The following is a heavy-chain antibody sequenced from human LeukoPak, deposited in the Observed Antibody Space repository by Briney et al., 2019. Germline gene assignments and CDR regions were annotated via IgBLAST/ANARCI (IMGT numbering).Heavy chain of an antibody. Sequence: SETLSLTCTVSGGSISSGDYYWSWIRQPPGKGLEWIGYIYYSGSTYYNPSLKSRVTISVDTSKNQFSLKLSSVTAADTAVYYCARGDTAMVMGEPQYYFDYWGQGTLVTVSS. D-gene: IGHD5-18*01. J-gene: IGHJ4*02. V-gene: IGHV4-30-4*01. CDR2: IYYSGST. CDR1: GGSISSGDYY. CDR3: ARGDTAMVMGEPQYYFDY.